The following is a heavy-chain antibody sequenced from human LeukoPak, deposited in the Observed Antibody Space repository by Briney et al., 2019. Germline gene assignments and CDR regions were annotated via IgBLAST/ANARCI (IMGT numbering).Heavy chain of an antibody. V-gene: IGHV3-21*01. CDR2: ISSSSSYI. J-gene: IGHJ5*02. CDR1: GFTLSSYS. CDR3: ARVSGYCSGGSCYSWFDP. D-gene: IGHD2-15*01. Sequence: GGSLRLSCAASGFTLSSYSMNWVRQAPGKGLEWVSSISSSSSYIYYADSVKGRFTISRDSAKNSLYLQMNSLRAEDTAVYYCARVSGYCSGGSCYSWFDPWGQGTLVTVSS.